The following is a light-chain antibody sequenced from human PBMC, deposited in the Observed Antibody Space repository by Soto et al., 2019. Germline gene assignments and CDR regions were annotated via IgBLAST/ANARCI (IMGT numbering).Light chain of an antibody. V-gene: IGKV3-20*01. CDR3: QLYGTSRT. CDR1: QSLGSDY. J-gene: IGKJ1*01. Sequence: ETVLTQSPGTLSLSPGERATLSCRASQSLGSDYLAWYQQKPGQAPRLLIYAISTRATGIPDRFSGSGSGTDFTLTISRLEQEDFAMYYCQLYGTSRTFGQGTKVEI. CDR2: AIS.